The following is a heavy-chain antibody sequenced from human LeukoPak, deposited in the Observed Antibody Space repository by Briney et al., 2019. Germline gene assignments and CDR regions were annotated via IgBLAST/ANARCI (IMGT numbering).Heavy chain of an antibody. J-gene: IGHJ4*02. D-gene: IGHD4-17*01. Sequence: SETLSLTCTVSGGSISSSSYYWGWIRQPPGKGLEWIGSIYYSGSTNYNPSLKSRVTISVDTSKNQFSLKLSSVTAADTAVYYCARDSGYGDSNFGYWGQGTLVTVSS. V-gene: IGHV4-39*07. CDR1: GGSISSSSYY. CDR2: IYYSGST. CDR3: ARDSGYGDSNFGY.